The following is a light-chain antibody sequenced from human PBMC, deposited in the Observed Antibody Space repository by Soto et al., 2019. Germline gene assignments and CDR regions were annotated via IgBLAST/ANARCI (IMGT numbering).Light chain of an antibody. CDR1: ISDITIYNY. CDR2: EVS. CDR3: SSYTRSSTL. J-gene: IGLJ1*01. V-gene: IGLV2-14*01. Sequence: QSALTQPASVSGSPGQSITISCTGTISDITIYNYVPWHQQHPGKAPKLMIYEVSDRPSAISSRFSGSKSGNTASLTISGLQTEDEADYYCSSYTRSSTLFGTRTKVTVL.